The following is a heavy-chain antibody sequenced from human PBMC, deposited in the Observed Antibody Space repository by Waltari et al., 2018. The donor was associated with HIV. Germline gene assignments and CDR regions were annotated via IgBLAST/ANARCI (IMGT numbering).Heavy chain of an antibody. CDR1: GFPFTQYT. J-gene: IGHJ4*02. Sequence: VRLMESGGGLVEPGGSLTLSCAASGFPFTQYTMNWIRHIPGKGLEWLASISRDNRESYFIDSIKGRFTISRDNAANSVFLHMDRLRVDDTARYFCVRDDPGYEPIDYWGRGTLVTVSS. D-gene: IGHD2-2*01. V-gene: IGHV3-21*02. CDR2: ISRDNRES. CDR3: VRDDPGYEPIDY.